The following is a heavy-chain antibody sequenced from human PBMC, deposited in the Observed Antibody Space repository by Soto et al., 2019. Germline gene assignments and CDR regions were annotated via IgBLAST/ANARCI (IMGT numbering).Heavy chain of an antibody. CDR1: GYTNTELS. V-gene: IGHV1-24*01. D-gene: IGHD4-17*01. CDR2: FDPEDGET. J-gene: IGHJ2*01. CDR3: ATGLVGDYPLSVGL. Sequence: ASVTVSCKVSGYTNTELSMHWGRQAPGKGLEWMGGFDPEDGETIYEQKFQGRVTMTEDTSTDTAYMELSCLRAEDTAVYYCATGLVGDYPLSVGLWGRGTRVTVSS.